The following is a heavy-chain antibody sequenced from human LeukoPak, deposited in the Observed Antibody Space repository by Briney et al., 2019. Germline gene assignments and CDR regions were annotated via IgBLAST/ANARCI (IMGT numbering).Heavy chain of an antibody. V-gene: IGHV1-18*01. Sequence: ASVKVSCKAVGDTFSIYGISWVRQAPGQGLEWMGWISAYNGNTNYAQKLQGRVTMTTDTSTSTAYMELRSLRSDDTAVYYCASTHTSIAAAGSDAFDIWGQGTMVTVSS. CDR1: GDTFSIYG. CDR2: ISAYNGNT. D-gene: IGHD6-13*01. J-gene: IGHJ3*02. CDR3: ASTHTSIAAAGSDAFDI.